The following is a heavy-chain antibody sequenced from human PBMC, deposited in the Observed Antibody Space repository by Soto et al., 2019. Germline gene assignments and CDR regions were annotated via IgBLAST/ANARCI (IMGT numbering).Heavy chain of an antibody. Sequence: PGGSLILSCAAAGFTFSCSAMHWVRQASGKGLEWVGRIRSKANSYATAYAASVKGRFTISRDDSKNTAYLQMNSLKTEDTAVYYCTRQGGYGDYSLYWGQGTLVTVSS. V-gene: IGHV3-73*01. CDR3: TRQGGYGDYSLY. D-gene: IGHD4-17*01. J-gene: IGHJ4*02. CDR1: GFTFSCSA. CDR2: IRSKANSYAT.